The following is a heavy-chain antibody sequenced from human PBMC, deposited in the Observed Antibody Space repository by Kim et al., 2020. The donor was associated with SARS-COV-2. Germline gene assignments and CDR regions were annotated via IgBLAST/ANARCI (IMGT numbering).Heavy chain of an antibody. D-gene: IGHD3-22*01. CDR2: ISAYNGNT. CDR1: GYTFTSYG. J-gene: IGHJ4*02. CDR3: ARDRNGGYYWGNFDY. Sequence: ASVKVSCKASGYTFTSYGISWVRQAPGQGLEWMGWISAYNGNTNYAQKLQGRVTMTTDTSTSTAYMELRSLRSDDTAVYYCARDRNGGYYWGNFDYWGQGTLVTVSS. V-gene: IGHV1-18*01.